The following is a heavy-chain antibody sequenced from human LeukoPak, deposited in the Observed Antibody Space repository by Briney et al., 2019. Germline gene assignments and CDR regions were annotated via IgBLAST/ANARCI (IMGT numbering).Heavy chain of an antibody. CDR2: ISNSGGNT. J-gene: IGHJ6*02. CDR1: GFTFSSYA. D-gene: IGHD3-16*01. V-gene: IGHV3-23*01. CDR3: ARIREANIMAYYYGMDV. Sequence: GGSLRLSCAASGFTFSSYALSWVRQAPGKGLDWFSAISNSGGNTYYAASVQGRFTISRDNSKNTLFLQMNSLRAEDTAVYFCARIREANIMAYYYGMDVWGQGTTVTVSS.